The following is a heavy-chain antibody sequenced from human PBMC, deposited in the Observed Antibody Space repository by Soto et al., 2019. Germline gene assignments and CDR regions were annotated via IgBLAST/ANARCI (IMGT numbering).Heavy chain of an antibody. J-gene: IGHJ6*02. CDR1: VESLRSHS. V-gene: IGHV4-34*01. D-gene: IGHD6-19*01. CDR3: AREDSSGWSGESMDV. Sequence: PSESLSLTCAVYVESLRSHSWNWIRQPPGKGLEWVGETNHSGSTNYNPSLKSRATISVDTSKNQFSLKLTSVIAADTGVYYCAREDSSGWSGESMDVWGQGTTVTVSS. CDR2: TNHSGST.